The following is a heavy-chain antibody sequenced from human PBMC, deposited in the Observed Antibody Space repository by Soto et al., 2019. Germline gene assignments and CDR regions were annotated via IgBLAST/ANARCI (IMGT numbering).Heavy chain of an antibody. CDR2: ISGSGGST. Sequence: EVQLLESGGGLVQPGGSLRLSCAASGFTFSSYAMSWVRQAPGKGLEWVSAISGSGGSTYYADSVKGRFTISRDNSKNTLYLQMNRLRAEDTAVYYCAKVFVVVTGRALDYWGQGTLVTVSS. D-gene: IGHD2-21*02. V-gene: IGHV3-23*01. CDR3: AKVFVVVTGRALDY. J-gene: IGHJ4*02. CDR1: GFTFSSYA.